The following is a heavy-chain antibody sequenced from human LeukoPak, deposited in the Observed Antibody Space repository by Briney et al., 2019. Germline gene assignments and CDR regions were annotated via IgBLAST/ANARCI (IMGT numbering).Heavy chain of an antibody. CDR1: GFTFSSYA. J-gene: IGHJ3*02. CDR3: AIYGGSGTNALDM. V-gene: IGHV3-23*01. CDR2: ISGGGGST. D-gene: IGHD5-12*01. Sequence: GGSLRLSCAASGFTFSSYAMTWVRQGPGKGLEWVSDISGGGGSTYYADSVKGRFTISRDNSKNTLYLQMHSLRAEDTAVYHCAIYGGSGTNALDMWGQGTMVTVSS.